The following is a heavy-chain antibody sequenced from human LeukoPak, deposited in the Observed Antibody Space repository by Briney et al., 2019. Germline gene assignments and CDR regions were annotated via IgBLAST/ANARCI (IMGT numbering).Heavy chain of an antibody. CDR3: ARDSSSWYRHFDY. J-gene: IGHJ4*02. V-gene: IGHV4-61*09. Sequence: PSETLSLTCTVSGGSISSGSYDWYWIRQPAGKGLEWIGHIYTSGTSNYNPSLKSRVTISVDTSKNQFSLKLGSVTAADTALYYCARDSSSWYRHFDYWGQGTLVTVSS. D-gene: IGHD6-13*01. CDR2: IYTSGTS. CDR1: GGSISSGSYD.